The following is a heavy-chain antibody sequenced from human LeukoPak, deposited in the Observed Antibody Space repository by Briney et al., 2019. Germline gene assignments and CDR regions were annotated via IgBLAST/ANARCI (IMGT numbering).Heavy chain of an antibody. D-gene: IGHD6-13*01. CDR1: GLTFSSHW. CDR2: ITNDGSST. V-gene: IGHV3-74*01. J-gene: IGHJ4*02. Sequence: GGSLRLSCAASGLTFSSHWMHWVRQAPGKGLVWVSRITNDGSSTTYADSVKGRFTISRDNAKNSLYLQMNSLRAEDTALYYCAKAPGIAAAIDYWGQGTLVTVSS. CDR3: AKAPGIAAAIDY.